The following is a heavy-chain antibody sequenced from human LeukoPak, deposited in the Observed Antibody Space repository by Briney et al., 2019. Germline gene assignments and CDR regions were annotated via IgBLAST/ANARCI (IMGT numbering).Heavy chain of an antibody. D-gene: IGHD3-10*01. CDR3: AKVPYSDYGSGRPPFMDV. CDR2: ISNTGTDT. CDR1: GFTFTNYA. Sequence: GGSLRLPCVASGFTFTNYAMSWISQAPGKGLEWVSTISNTGTDTYYADSVQGRFTISRDNSENTLCLQMNNLRAEDTAIYYCAKVPYSDYGSGRPPFMDVWGQGTTVAVSS. V-gene: IGHV3-23*01. J-gene: IGHJ6*02.